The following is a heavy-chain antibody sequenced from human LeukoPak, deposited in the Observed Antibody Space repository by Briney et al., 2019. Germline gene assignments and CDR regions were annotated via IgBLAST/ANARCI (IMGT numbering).Heavy chain of an antibody. J-gene: IGHJ5*02. V-gene: IGHV3-11*01. CDR1: GFTFSDYY. CDR2: ISSSGSTI. CDR3: ARDLRNWFDP. Sequence: GGSLRLSCAASGFTFSDYYTSWIRQAPGNGLEWVSYISSSGSTIYYAEAVKGRFTISRDNAKNSLYLQMNSLRAEDTAVYYCARDLRNWFDPWGQGTLVTVSS.